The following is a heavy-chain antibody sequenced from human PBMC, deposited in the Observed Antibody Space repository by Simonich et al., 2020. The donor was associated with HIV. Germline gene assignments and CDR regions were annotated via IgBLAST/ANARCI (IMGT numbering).Heavy chain of an antibody. CDR3: ARYTGMAGFDY. D-gene: IGHD5-18*01. J-gene: IGHJ4*02. CDR2: INHSGST. V-gene: IGHV4-34*01. Sequence: QVQLQQWGAGLLKPSETLSLTCAVYGGSFSGYYWSWIRQPPGKGLEWIGEINHSGSTNYSPSLKSRVIISVDTSKNQFSLKLSSVTATDTAVYYCARYTGMAGFDYWGQGTLVTVSS. CDR1: GGSFSGYY.